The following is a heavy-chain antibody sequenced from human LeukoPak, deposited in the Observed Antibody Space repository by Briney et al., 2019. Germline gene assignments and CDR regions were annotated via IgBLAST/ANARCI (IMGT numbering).Heavy chain of an antibody. Sequence: GGCLTLACAAPVFTFRNYWMYWVRQAPGKGRVCGSGINVDGTVKYADFVKGRFTISRDNAKNTLYLQMNSLRAEDTAMYYYSRLARVREGSKWGQGTLVTVSS. V-gene: IGHV3-74*01. J-gene: IGHJ4*02. CDR2: INVDGTVK. CDR1: VFTFRNYW. CDR3: SRLARVREGSK. D-gene: IGHD3-10*01.